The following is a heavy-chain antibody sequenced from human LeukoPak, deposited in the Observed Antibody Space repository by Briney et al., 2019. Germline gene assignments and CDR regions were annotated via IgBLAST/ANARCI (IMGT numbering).Heavy chain of an antibody. J-gene: IGHJ2*01. CDR3: ARRAYFDSSGYSPTSGYFDL. Sequence: SETLSLTCTVSGGSIFSYYWNWIRQSPGKGLEWLGYIYSNGITNYSPSLRSRGTISIATSKNQFSLRLASVTAADTAIYSCARRAYFDSSGYSPTSGYFDLWGRGTLVTVSS. D-gene: IGHD3-22*01. V-gene: IGHV4-4*08. CDR1: GGSIFSYY. CDR2: IYSNGIT.